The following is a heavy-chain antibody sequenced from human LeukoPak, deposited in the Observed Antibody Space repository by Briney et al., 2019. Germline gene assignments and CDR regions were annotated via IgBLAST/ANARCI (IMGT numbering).Heavy chain of an antibody. Sequence: GGSLRLSCAASGFTFSSYAMHWVRQAPSKGLEWVAVISYDGSNKYYADSVKGRFTISRDNSKNTLYLQMNSLRAEDTAVYYCARDGAAADYYYYYYMDVWGKGTTVTVSS. J-gene: IGHJ6*03. CDR1: GFTFSSYA. CDR2: ISYDGSNK. D-gene: IGHD6-13*01. V-gene: IGHV3-30*01. CDR3: ARDGAAADYYYYYYMDV.